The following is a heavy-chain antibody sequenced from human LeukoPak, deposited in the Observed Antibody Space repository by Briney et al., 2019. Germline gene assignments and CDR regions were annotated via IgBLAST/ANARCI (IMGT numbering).Heavy chain of an antibody. J-gene: IGHJ4*02. D-gene: IGHD5-18*01. V-gene: IGHV3-23*01. CDR2: ISGSGGNT. CDR3: AKGMDSYGSFDY. Sequence: PGGSLRLSCAASGFTFSSYAMSWVRQAPGKGLEWVSAISGSGGNTYYADSVKGRFTISRDNSKNTLYLQMNSLRAEDTAVYYCAKGMDSYGSFDYWGQGTLVTVSS. CDR1: GFTFSSYA.